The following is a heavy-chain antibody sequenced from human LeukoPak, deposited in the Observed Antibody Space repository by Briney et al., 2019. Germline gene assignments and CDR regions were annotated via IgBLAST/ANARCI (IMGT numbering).Heavy chain of an antibody. V-gene: IGHV3-48*01. CDR2: ISSSSSTI. D-gene: IGHD3-10*01. Sequence: GGSLRLSCAASGFTFSSYSMNWVRQAPGKGLEWVSYISSSSSTIYYADSVKGRFTISRDNAKNSLYLQMNSLRAEDTAVYYCARDEVITMVRGVIGGFDPWGQGTLVTVSS. J-gene: IGHJ5*02. CDR1: GFTFSSYS. CDR3: ARDEVITMVRGVIGGFDP.